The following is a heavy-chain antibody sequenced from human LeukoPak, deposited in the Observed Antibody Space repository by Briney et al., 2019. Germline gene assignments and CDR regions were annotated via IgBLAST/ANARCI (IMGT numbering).Heavy chain of an antibody. CDR3: ATVALDYDSSGYYPLGY. V-gene: IGHV1-24*01. J-gene: IGHJ4*02. Sequence: ASVKVSCKVSGYTLTELSMHWVRQAPVKGLEWTGGFDPEDGETIYAQKFQGRVTMTEDTSTDTAYMELSSLRSEDTAVYYCATVALDYDSSGYYPLGYWGQGTLVTVSS. D-gene: IGHD3-22*01. CDR1: GYTLTELS. CDR2: FDPEDGET.